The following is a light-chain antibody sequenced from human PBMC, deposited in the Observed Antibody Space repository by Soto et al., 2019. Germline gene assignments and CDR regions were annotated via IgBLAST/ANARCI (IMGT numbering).Light chain of an antibody. Sequence: ESVFTESRDTLSLTPGEGATLSCRASHDVSVSLVWYRQRPGQSPRLLIHDASTRATGIPARFSGSGSETDFTLTISSLQSEDFAVYYCQQYNNWPPITFGQGTRLEIK. J-gene: IGKJ5*01. V-gene: IGKV3-15*01. CDR1: HDVSVS. CDR3: QQYNNWPPIT. CDR2: DAS.